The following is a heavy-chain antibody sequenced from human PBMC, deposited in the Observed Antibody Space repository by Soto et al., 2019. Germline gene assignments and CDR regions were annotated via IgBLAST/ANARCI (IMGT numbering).Heavy chain of an antibody. CDR3: ARGGYGPFYYYYMDV. D-gene: IGHD5-12*01. CDR2: ISAYNGNT. Sequence: ASVKVSCKASGYTFTSYGISWVRQAPGQGLEWKGWISAYNGNTNYAQKLQGRVTMTTDTSKSTAYKELRSLRSDDTAVYYCARGGYGPFYYYYMDVWGKGTTVTVSS. V-gene: IGHV1-18*01. CDR1: GYTFTSYG. J-gene: IGHJ6*03.